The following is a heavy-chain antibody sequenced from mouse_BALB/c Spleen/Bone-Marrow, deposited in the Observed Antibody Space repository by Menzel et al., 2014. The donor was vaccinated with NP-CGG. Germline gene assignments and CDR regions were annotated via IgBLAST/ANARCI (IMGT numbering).Heavy chain of an antibody. J-gene: IGHJ2*01. Sequence: QVQLQQSGTELVKPGASVKLSCKASGYTFTSYWMHWVKQRPGQGLEWIGEINPNSGCKNYNEKFKSKATLTVDRSSSTAYMQLSSLTSEDSALYYCARKKYGNYDYFDYWGQGTTLTVSS. CDR1: GYTFTSYW. D-gene: IGHD2-10*02. V-gene: IGHV1S81*02. CDR3: ARKKYGNYDYFDY. CDR2: INPNSGCK.